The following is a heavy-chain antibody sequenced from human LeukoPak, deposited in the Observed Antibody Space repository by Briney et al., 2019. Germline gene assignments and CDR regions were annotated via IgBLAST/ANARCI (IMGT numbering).Heavy chain of an antibody. V-gene: IGHV4-59*01. D-gene: IGHD6-13*01. J-gene: IGHJ4*02. CDR3: ATFHSSSWYLDY. CDR1: GGSISSYY. CDR2: IYFSART. Sequence: SETLSLTCTVSGGSISSYYWSWIRQPPGKGLEWIWFIYFSARTNYHPSLKSRVTISVDTSKNQFSLKLSSVTAADTAVYYCATFHSSSWYLDYWGQGTLVTVSS.